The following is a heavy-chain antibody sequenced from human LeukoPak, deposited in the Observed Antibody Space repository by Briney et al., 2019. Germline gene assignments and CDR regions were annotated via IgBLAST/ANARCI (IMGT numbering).Heavy chain of an antibody. D-gene: IGHD2-15*01. Sequence: GGSLRLSCAASGFTFSSYSMTWVRQAPGKGLEWVSYISSSSSTIYYADSVKGRFTISRDNAKNSLYLQMNSLRDEDTAVYYCAREVVFRNYYYYGMDVWGQGTTVTVSS. V-gene: IGHV3-48*02. CDR3: AREVVFRNYYYYGMDV. CDR2: ISSSSSTI. J-gene: IGHJ6*02. CDR1: GFTFSSYS.